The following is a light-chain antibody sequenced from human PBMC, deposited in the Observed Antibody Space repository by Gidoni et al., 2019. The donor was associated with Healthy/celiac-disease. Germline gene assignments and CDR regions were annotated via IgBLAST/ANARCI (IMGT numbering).Light chain of an antibody. V-gene: IGLV1-47*01. J-gene: IGLJ3*02. Sequence: QSVLTQPPSASGTPGQRVTISCSGSSSNIGSNYVYWYQQLPGTAPKLLIYRNNQRPSGVPDRFSGSKSGTSASLAISGLRSEDEADYYCAAWDDSLSGRLWVFGGGTKLTVL. CDR3: AAWDDSLSGRLWV. CDR2: RNN. CDR1: SSNIGSNY.